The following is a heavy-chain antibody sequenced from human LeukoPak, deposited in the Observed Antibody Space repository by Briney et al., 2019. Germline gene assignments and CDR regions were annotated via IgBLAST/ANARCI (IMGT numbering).Heavy chain of an antibody. CDR3: AKGGRNYANYYYYMDV. Sequence: GGSLRLSCAASGFTFSSYGMHWVRQAPGKGLEWVAVIWYNGSNKYYADSVKGRFTISRDNSKNTLYLQMNSLRAEDTAVYYCAKGGRNYANYYYYMDVWGKGTTVTVSS. V-gene: IGHV3-33*06. D-gene: IGHD4-11*01. J-gene: IGHJ6*03. CDR2: IWYNGSNK. CDR1: GFTFSSYG.